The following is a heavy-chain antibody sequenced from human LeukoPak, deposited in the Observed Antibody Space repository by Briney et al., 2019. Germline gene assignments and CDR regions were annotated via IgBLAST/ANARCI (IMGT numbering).Heavy chain of an antibody. CDR3: ARDFGLSVFYYYGMDV. CDR1: GYTFTSYY. V-gene: IGHV1-46*01. CDR2: INPSGGST. J-gene: IGHJ6*02. D-gene: IGHD3-3*01. Sequence: GASVKVSCKASGYTFTSYYMHWVRQAPGQGLEWMGIINPSGGSTSYAQKFQGRVTMTRDTSISTAYMELSRLRSDDTAVYYCARDFGLSVFYYYGMDVWGQGTTVTVSS.